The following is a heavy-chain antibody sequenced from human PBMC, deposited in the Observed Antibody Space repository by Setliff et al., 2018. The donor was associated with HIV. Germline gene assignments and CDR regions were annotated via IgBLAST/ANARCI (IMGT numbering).Heavy chain of an antibody. Sequence: ASVKVSCKASGYTFTGYYMHWLRQAPGQGLEWMGWINPNGGGTNISKKFQGRATMTRDTSISTAYMELSRLRSDDTAVYYCVRNPDTSGYLYYYYYMDVWGKGTTVTVSS. CDR2: INPNGGGT. J-gene: IGHJ6*03. D-gene: IGHD3-22*01. CDR3: VRNPDTSGYLYYYYYMDV. CDR1: GYTFTGYY. V-gene: IGHV1-2*02.